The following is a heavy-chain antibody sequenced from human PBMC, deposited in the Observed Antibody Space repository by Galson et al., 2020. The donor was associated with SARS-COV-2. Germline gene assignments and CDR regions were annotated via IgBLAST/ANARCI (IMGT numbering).Heavy chain of an antibody. J-gene: IGHJ6*03. V-gene: IGHV1-18*04. Sequence: ASVKVSCKASGYTFTSYGISWVRQAPGQGLEWMGWISAYNGNTNYAQKLQGRVTMTTDTSTSTAYMELRSLRSDDTAVYYCARDGKLWDTGRVCSDYYMDAGGKGTTVTV. CDR3: ARDGKLWDTGRVCSDYYMDA. CDR2: ISAYNGNT. D-gene: IGHD5-18*01. CDR1: GYTFTSYG.